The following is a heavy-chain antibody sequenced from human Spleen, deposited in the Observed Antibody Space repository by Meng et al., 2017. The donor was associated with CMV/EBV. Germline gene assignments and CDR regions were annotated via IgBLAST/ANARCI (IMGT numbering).Heavy chain of an antibody. CDR3: ARSGLAQYFDS. CDR2: ISPGSTYI. Sequence: GESLKISCAASGFTFSAYAMNWVRQAPGKGLEWVSSISPGSTYIYYADSLKGRFTISSDSAKNSLYLQMKSLGAEDTAVYYCARSGLAQYFDSWGQGTLVTVSS. D-gene: IGHD6-19*01. CDR1: GFTFSAYA. J-gene: IGHJ4*02. V-gene: IGHV3-21*01.